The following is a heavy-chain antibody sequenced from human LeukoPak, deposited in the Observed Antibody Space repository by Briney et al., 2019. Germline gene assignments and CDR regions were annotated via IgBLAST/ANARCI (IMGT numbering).Heavy chain of an antibody. J-gene: IGHJ3*02. CDR2: ISGSGSSI. CDR3: AGGQWLVLGDAFDI. V-gene: IGHV3-48*03. CDR1: GFTFSSYA. D-gene: IGHD6-19*01. Sequence: PGGSLRLSCAASGFTFSSYAMSWVRQAPGKGLEWVSHISGSGSSIYYADSVKGRFTISRDNAKNSLYLQMNSLRAEDTAVYYCAGGQWLVLGDAFDIWGQGTMVTVSS.